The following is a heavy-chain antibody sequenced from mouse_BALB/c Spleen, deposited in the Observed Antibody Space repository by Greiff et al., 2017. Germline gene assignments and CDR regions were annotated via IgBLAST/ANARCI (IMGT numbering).Heavy chain of an antibody. CDR3: ARDDYDDAMDY. J-gene: IGHJ4*01. Sequence: EVQLVESGGGLVKPGGSLKLSCAASGFTFSSYAMSWVRQTPEKRLEWVASISSGGSTYYPDSVKGRFTISRDNARNILYLQMSSLRSEDTAMYYCARDDYDDAMDYWGQGTSVTVSS. CDR2: ISSGGST. CDR1: GFTFSSYA. V-gene: IGHV5-6-5*01. D-gene: IGHD2-4*01.